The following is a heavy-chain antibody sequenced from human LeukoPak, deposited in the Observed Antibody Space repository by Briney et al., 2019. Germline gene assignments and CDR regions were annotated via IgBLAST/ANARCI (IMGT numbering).Heavy chain of an antibody. CDR1: GDSVSSNSAA. CDR3: ARDLGTWELLNFDY. D-gene: IGHD1-26*01. Sequence: PSQTLSLTCAISGDSVSSNSAAWNWIRQSPSRGLEWLGRTCYRSKWYNDYAVSVKSRITINPDTSKNQFSLQLNSVTPEDTAVDYCARDLGTWELLNFDYWGQGTLVTVSS. CDR2: TCYRSKWYN. J-gene: IGHJ4*02. V-gene: IGHV6-1*01.